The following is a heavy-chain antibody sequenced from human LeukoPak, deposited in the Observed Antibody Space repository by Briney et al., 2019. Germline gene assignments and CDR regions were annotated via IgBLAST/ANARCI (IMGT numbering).Heavy chain of an antibody. D-gene: IGHD5-24*01. CDR2: IIHSGAT. CDR1: GGSFSDYY. J-gene: IGHJ1*01. Sequence: SETLSLTCGASGGSFSDYYWSWIRQPPGKGLEWIGEIIHSGATSSNPSLKSRVTISMDPSKNQFSLKLSSVTAADTAMYYCAKGGDAYKVGNYWGPGTMVTVSS. CDR3: AKGGDAYKVGNY. V-gene: IGHV4-34*01.